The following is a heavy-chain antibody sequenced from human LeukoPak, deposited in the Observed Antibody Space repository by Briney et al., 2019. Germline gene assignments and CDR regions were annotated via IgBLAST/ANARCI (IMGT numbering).Heavy chain of an antibody. CDR1: GGTFSSYA. V-gene: IGHV1-69*05. J-gene: IGHJ4*02. CDR2: IIPIFGTA. CDR3: ARHPGIAVADYYFDY. D-gene: IGHD6-19*01. Sequence: SVKVSCKASGGTFSSYAISWVRQAPGQGLEWMGRIIPIFGTANYAQKFQGRVTITTDKSTSTAYMELSSLRSEDTAVYYCARHPGIAVADYYFDYWGQGTLVTVSS.